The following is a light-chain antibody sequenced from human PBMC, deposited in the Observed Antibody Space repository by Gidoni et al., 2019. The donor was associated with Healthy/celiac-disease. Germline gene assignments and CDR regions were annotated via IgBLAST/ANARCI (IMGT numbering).Light chain of an antibody. CDR1: QRLSSV. Sequence: DIQMTQSPSSRSASVGDRVTITCQASQRLSSVLNWYQQKPGKAPKLLIYAASSLQSGVPSRCSGSGSGTDFTLTISRLQHEDFATYCCQQSYSLLTFGGGTKVEIK. V-gene: IGKV1-39*01. CDR3: QQSYSLLT. CDR2: AAS. J-gene: IGKJ4*01.